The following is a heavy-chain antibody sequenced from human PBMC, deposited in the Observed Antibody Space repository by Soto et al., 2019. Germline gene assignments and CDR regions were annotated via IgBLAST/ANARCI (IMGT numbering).Heavy chain of an antibody. CDR1: GFTFSSYS. Sequence: GGSLRLSCAASGFTFSSYSMNWVRQAPGKGLEWVSYISSSSSTIYYADSVKGRFTISRDNAKNSLYLQMNSLRAEDTAVYYCARGVRGVIVGWFDPWGQGTLVTVSS. CDR3: ARGVRGVIVGWFDP. V-gene: IGHV3-48*01. J-gene: IGHJ5*02. CDR2: ISSSSSTI. D-gene: IGHD3-10*01.